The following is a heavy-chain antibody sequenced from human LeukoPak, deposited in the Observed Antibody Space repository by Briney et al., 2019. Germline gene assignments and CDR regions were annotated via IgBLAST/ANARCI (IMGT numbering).Heavy chain of an antibody. CDR2: INSDGSST. D-gene: IGHD2-21*02. J-gene: IGHJ4*02. CDR1: GFTFSSYW. Sequence: GGSLRLSCAASGFTFSSYWMHWVRQAPGKGLVWVSRINSDGSSTSYADSVKGRFTIFRDNAKNSLYLQMNSLRAEDTAVYYCARETGGCGGDCYDYWGQGTLVTVSS. CDR3: ARETGGCGGDCYDY. V-gene: IGHV3-74*01.